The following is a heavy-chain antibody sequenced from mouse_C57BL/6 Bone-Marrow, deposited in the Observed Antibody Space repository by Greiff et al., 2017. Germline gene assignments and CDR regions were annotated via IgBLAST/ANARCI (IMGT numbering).Heavy chain of an antibody. D-gene: IGHD1-1*01. CDR1: GFTFSSYG. CDR3: ARHCYGSSFDY. Sequence: VQLQQSGGDLVKPGGSLKLSCAASGFTFSSYGMSWVRQTPDTRLEWVATISSGGSYTYYPDSVKGRFTIARDNAKNTLYLQMSSLKSEDTAMYYWARHCYGSSFDYWGQGTTLTVSS. CDR2: ISSGGSYT. V-gene: IGHV5-6*01. J-gene: IGHJ2*01.